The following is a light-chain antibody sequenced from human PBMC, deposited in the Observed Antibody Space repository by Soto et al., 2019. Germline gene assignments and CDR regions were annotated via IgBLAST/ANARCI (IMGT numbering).Light chain of an antibody. Sequence: DIVMTQSPDSLAVSLGERATINCKSSQRVLYSSNNKNYLAWHQQKPGQPPKLLIYWASTRESGVPDRFSGSGSGTDFTLTISSLQAEDVAVYYCQQYYSTPRTFGGGTKVDIK. CDR3: QQYYSTPRT. CDR1: QRVLYSSNNKNY. J-gene: IGKJ4*01. CDR2: WAS. V-gene: IGKV4-1*01.